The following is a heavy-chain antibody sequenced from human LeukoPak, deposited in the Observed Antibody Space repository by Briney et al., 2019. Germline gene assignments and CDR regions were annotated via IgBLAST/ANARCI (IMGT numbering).Heavy chain of an antibody. CDR2: MNPNSGNT. CDR3: AREPAVTQKKSYYYMDV. D-gene: IGHD1-14*01. Sequence: ASVRVSCKASGYTFTSYDFNWVRQATGQGLKWMGWMNPNSGNTGYAQKFQGRVTMTRNTSINTAYIELSSLRSEDTAVYYCAREPAVTQKKSYYYMDVWGKGTTLSVFS. CDR1: GYTFTSYD. J-gene: IGHJ6*03. V-gene: IGHV1-8*01.